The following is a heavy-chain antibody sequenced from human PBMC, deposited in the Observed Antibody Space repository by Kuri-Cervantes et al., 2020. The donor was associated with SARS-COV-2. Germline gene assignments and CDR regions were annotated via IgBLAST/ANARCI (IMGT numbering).Heavy chain of an antibody. CDR3: ASRPPPGELGELRVSGMWSDAFDI. CDR1: GFTFSSYS. J-gene: IGHJ3*02. V-gene: IGHV3-21*01. CDR2: ISSSSSYI. D-gene: IGHD1-26*01. Sequence: LSLTCAASGFTFSSYSMNWVRQAPGKGLEWVSSISSSSSYIYYADSVKGRFTISRDNAKNSLYLQMNSLRAEDTAVYYCASRPPPGELGELRVSGMWSDAFDIWGQGTMVTVSS.